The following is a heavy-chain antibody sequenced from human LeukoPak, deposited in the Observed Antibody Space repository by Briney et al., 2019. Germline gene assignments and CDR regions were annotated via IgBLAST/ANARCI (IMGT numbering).Heavy chain of an antibody. CDR1: GFTFSSYA. V-gene: IGHV3-23*01. D-gene: IGHD1-26*01. CDR3: ANWYSGSLESFDI. CDR2: ITGSGSST. J-gene: IGHJ3*02. Sequence: GGSLRLSCAASGFTFSSYAMSWVRQAPGKGLEWVSAITGSGSSTYYADSVKGRFTVSRDDSKNTLYLQMNSLRAEDTAVYFCANWYSGSLESFDIWGQGTMVTVSS.